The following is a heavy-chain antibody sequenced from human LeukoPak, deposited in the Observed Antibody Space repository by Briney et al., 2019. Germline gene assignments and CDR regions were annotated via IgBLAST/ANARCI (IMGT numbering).Heavy chain of an antibody. J-gene: IGHJ6*02. CDR3: ARDRAGKNYYYYGMDV. V-gene: IGHV3-7*01. D-gene: IGHD3-10*01. CDR1: GFTFSSYW. CDR2: IKQDGSEK. Sequence: GGSLRLSCAASGFTFSSYWMSWVRQAPGKGLEWVANIKQDGSEKYYVDSAKGRFTISRDNAKNSLYLQMNSLRAEDTAVYYCARDRAGKNYYYYGMDVWGQGTTVTVSS.